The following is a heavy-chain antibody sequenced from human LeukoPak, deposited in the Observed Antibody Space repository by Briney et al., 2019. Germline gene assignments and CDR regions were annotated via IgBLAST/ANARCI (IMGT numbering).Heavy chain of an antibody. V-gene: IGHV3-48*03. J-gene: IGHJ4*02. CDR3: ARADILAGYYHSYFDY. D-gene: IGHD3-9*01. Sequence: GGSLRLSCAASGFTFSSYEMNWLRQAPGKGLEGVSYISSSGSTIYYADSVKGRFTISRDNAKNSLYLQMNSLRAEDTAVYYCARADILAGYYHSYFDYWGRGTLVTVSS. CDR1: GFTFSSYE. CDR2: ISSSGSTI.